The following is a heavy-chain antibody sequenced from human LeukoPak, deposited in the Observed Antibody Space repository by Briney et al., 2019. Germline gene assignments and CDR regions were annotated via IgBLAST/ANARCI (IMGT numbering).Heavy chain of an antibody. D-gene: IGHD3-22*01. Sequence: PSETLSLTCTVSGGSISSSSYYWGWIRQPPGKGLEWIGSIYYSGSTYYNPSLKSRVTISVDTSKNQFSLKLSSVTAADTAVYYCARLDEYYYDSTGYYFDHWGQGTLVTVSS. CDR3: ARLDEYYYDSTGYYFDH. CDR1: GGSISSSSYY. CDR2: IYYSGST. J-gene: IGHJ4*02. V-gene: IGHV4-39*01.